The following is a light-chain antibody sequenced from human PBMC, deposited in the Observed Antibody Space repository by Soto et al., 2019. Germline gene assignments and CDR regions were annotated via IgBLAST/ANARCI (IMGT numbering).Light chain of an antibody. V-gene: IGKV3-20*01. J-gene: IGKJ1*01. Sequence: EIVLMESPGTMSLSPGESSPLSGRARPSIGSNYLAWYQQKPGQAPRLLIYGASKRATGIPDRFSGSGSGAEFTLTIRRLEPEDLALYYCQKNDTSLTWTVGKGNKVAIK. CDR3: QKNDTSLTWT. CDR1: PSIGSNY. CDR2: GAS.